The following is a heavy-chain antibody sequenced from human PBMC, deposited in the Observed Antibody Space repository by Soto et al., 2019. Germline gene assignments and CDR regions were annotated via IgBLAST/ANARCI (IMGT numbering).Heavy chain of an antibody. J-gene: IGHJ5*02. Sequence: GETLKISCKGSGYSFTSYWIGWVRQMPGRGLEWMGIIYPDDSETRYSPSFQGQVTISADKSISTAYLQWSSLKASDAAMYYCARGVYNYGIREYGYNYFDPWGPGTLVTVSS. D-gene: IGHD5-18*01. V-gene: IGHV5-51*01. CDR2: IYPDDSET. CDR3: ARGVYNYGIREYGYNYFDP. CDR1: GYSFTSYW.